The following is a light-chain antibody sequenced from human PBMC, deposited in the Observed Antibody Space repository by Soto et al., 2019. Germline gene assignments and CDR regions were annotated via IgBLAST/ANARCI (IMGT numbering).Light chain of an antibody. V-gene: IGKV3-15*01. J-gene: IGKJ1*01. CDR2: DAS. Sequence: EIVMTQSPATLSVSPGERATLSCRASQSVRSNLAWYQQKPGQAPRLLLHDASTRATGTPARFSGSGSGTEFTLTISSLQSEDSAVYYCQQYNNWRTFGQGTKVEIK. CDR1: QSVRSN. CDR3: QQYNNWRT.